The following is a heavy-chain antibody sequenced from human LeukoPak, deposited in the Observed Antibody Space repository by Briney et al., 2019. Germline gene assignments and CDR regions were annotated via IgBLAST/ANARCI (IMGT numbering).Heavy chain of an antibody. J-gene: IGHJ5*02. CDR3: ARGGVVVVAPRFDP. CDR2: IYYSGST. CDR1: GGSISSSSYY. D-gene: IGHD2-15*01. V-gene: IGHV4-39*07. Sequence: SETLSLTCTVSGGSISSSSYYWGWIRQPPGKGLEWIGSIYYSGSTYYNPSLKSRVTISVDTSKNQFSLKLSSVTAADTAVYYCARGGVVVVAPRFDPWGQGILVTVSS.